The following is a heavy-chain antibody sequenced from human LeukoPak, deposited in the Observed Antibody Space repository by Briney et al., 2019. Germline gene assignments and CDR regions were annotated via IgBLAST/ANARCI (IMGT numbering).Heavy chain of an antibody. CDR3: SRSAYYDGSGNYYDY. V-gene: IGHV3-23*01. CDR1: GFTLSGYA. Sequence: GGSLSLSCAASGFTLSGYAMSWVRQAPGKGLEWVSAISGSGGSTYYADSVKGRFTISRDNAKNTLYLQMNGLRAEDTAVYYCSRSAYYDGSGNYYDYWGQGTLVTVSS. J-gene: IGHJ4*02. D-gene: IGHD3-22*01. CDR2: ISGSGGST.